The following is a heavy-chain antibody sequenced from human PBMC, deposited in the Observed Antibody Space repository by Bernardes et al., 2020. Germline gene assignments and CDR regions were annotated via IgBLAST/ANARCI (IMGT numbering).Heavy chain of an antibody. Sequence: SETLSLTCAVYGGSFSGYYWSWIRQPPGKGLEWIGEINHSGSTNYNPSLKSRVTISVDTSKNQFSLKLSSVTAADTAMYYCARGLPAACNDYWGQGTLVTVSS. CDR3: ARGLPAACNDY. J-gene: IGHJ4*02. CDR1: GGSFSGYY. D-gene: IGHD2-2*01. CDR2: INHSGST. V-gene: IGHV4-34*01.